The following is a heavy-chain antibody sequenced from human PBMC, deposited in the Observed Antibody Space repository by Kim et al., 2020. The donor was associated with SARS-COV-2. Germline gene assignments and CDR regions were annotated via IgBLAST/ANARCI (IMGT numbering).Heavy chain of an antibody. CDR2: IITKTDGGTT. D-gene: IGHD3-16*01. CDR3: TTARGGHY. V-gene: IGHV3-15*01. CDR1: GFTFSNAW. J-gene: IGHJ4*02. Sequence: GGSLRLSCAASGFTFSNAWMNWVRQAPGNGLEWVGRIITKTDGGTTDYAAPVKGRFTISRDDSKNTLYLQMNSLKTEDTAIDYCTTARGGHYWGQGTLVIVSS.